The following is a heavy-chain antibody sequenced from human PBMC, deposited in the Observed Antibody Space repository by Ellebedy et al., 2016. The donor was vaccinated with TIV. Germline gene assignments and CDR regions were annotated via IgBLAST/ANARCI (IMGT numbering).Heavy chain of an antibody. CDR2: INHSGST. CDR1: GGSFSAFY. Sequence: SETLSLTXAVSGGSFSAFYWTWIRQPPGKGLEWIGEINHSGSTNYNPSLKSRITISGDTSKKQFSLKLSSVTAADTAVYYCARGRYWYDISGYTPGYFDYWGQGTLVTVSS. V-gene: IGHV4-34*01. J-gene: IGHJ4*02. D-gene: IGHD3-22*01. CDR3: ARGRYWYDISGYTPGYFDY.